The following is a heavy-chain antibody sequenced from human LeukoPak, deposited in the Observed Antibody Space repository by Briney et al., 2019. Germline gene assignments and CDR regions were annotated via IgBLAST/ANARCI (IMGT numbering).Heavy chain of an antibody. V-gene: IGHV4-34*01. J-gene: IGHJ4*02. CDR2: ITQSGST. D-gene: IGHD6-19*01. CDR3: ARVEWYSSGWYRFDY. CDR1: GGSFSGTY. Sequence: PSETLSLTCVVYGGSFSGTYWTWIRQPPGKGLEWIGEITQSGSTNYNPSLKSRVTISADTSKNQFSLKLSSVTAADTAVYYCARVEWYSSGWYRFDYWGQGTLVTVSS.